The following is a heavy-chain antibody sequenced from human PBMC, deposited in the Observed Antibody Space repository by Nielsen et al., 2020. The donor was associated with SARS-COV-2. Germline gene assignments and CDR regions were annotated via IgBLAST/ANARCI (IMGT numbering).Heavy chain of an antibody. Sequence: GESLKISCAASGFTFSSYSMNWVRQAPGKGLEWVSYISSSSSTIYYADSVKGRFTISRDNAKNSLYLQMNSLRDEDTAVYYCARNYKTIFGVVIMGWFDPWGQGTLVTVSS. CDR3: ARNYKTIFGVVIMGWFDP. D-gene: IGHD3-3*01. CDR2: ISSSSSTI. CDR1: GFTFSSYS. J-gene: IGHJ5*02. V-gene: IGHV3-48*02.